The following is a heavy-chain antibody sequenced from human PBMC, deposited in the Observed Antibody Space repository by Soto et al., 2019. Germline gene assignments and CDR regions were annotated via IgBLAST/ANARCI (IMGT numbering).Heavy chain of an antibody. Sequence: PSETLSLTCTVSGGSISSYSWSWIRQPPGKGLEWIGYIYHSGSTYYNPSLKSRVTISVDRSKNQFSLKLSSVTAADTAVYYCAAGGGLPRYYWGQGTLVTV. V-gene: IGHV4-59*04. J-gene: IGHJ4*02. CDR2: IYHSGST. CDR3: AAGGGLPRYY. D-gene: IGHD5-12*01. CDR1: GGSISSYS.